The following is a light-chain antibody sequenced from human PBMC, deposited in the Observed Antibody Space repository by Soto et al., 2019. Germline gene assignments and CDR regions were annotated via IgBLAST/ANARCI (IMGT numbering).Light chain of an antibody. Sequence: QSVLTQPPSASGTPGQRVTISCSGTSSNIGSNSVHWYQQLPGTAPKLLIYSNNQRPSGVPDRFSGSKSSTSASLAIGGLQSEDEADYYCATWDDSLREVFGGGTELTVL. V-gene: IGLV1-44*01. CDR1: SSNIGSNS. J-gene: IGLJ3*02. CDR2: SNN. CDR3: ATWDDSLREV.